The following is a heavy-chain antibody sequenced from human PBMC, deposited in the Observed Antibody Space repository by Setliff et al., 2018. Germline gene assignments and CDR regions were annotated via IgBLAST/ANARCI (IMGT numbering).Heavy chain of an antibody. J-gene: IGHJ4*02. Sequence: GGSLRLSCVGSGFPLGDYGMDWVRQTPGKGLAWVSQINPDATTTYYADSVKGRFTISRDNAKTTLYLQMNSLRVEDTAVYFCARDPRDGSSSPMADNWGQGTLVTVSS. V-gene: IGHV3-74*01. CDR2: INPDATTT. CDR1: GFPLGDYG. D-gene: IGHD3-10*01. CDR3: ARDPRDGSSSPMADN.